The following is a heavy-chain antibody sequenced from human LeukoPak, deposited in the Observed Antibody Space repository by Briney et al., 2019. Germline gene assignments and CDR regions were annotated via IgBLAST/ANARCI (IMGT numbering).Heavy chain of an antibody. CDR3: ARDDEVAGRAYNY. CDR1: GGSISSYY. J-gene: IGHJ4*02. CDR2: IYTRGST. D-gene: IGHD6-19*01. V-gene: IGHV4-4*07. Sequence: SDTLSLTCTVSGGSISSYYWSWIRQPAGKGLEWVGRIYTRGSTNYNPSLKSRVTMSVDTSKNQFSLKLSSVTAADTVVYYGARDDEVAGRAYNYWGQGTLVTVSS.